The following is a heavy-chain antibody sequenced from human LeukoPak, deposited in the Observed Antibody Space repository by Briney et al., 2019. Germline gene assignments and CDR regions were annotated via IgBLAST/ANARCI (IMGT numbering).Heavy chain of an antibody. J-gene: IGHJ4*02. Sequence: SETLSLTCTVSGGYISSYLWGWIRQPPGKGLEWIGYIFYSGSTNNNPSLKSRVTISVDASKNQFSLKLNSVTAADTAVYYCARGQNFCSGGSCKVGYFDYWGQGTLVTVSS. V-gene: IGHV4-59*01. D-gene: IGHD2-15*01. CDR3: ARGQNFCSGGSCKVGYFDY. CDR1: GGYISSYL. CDR2: IFYSGST.